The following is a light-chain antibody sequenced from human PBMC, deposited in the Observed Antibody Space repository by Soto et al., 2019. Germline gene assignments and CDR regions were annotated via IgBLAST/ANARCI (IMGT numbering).Light chain of an antibody. J-gene: IGKJ2*01. V-gene: IGKV1-39*01. Sequence: DIQMTQSPSSLSASVGDRVTITCRASQTINTYLNWYQQKLGKAPKLLIYAAFTLQSGVPSRFSGSGSGTDFTLTISRLEAEDSAVYYCQHYGSSPPYTFGQGTKLKIK. CDR1: QTINTY. CDR3: QHYGSSPPYT. CDR2: AAF.